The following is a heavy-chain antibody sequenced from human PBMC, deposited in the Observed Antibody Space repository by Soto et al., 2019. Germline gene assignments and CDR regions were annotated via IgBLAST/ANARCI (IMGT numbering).Heavy chain of an antibody. J-gene: IGHJ5*02. CDR1: GFTFSNAW. Sequence: EVQLVESGGGLVKPGGFLRLSCAASGFTFSNAWMSWVRQAPGKGLEWVGRIKSKTDGGTTDYAAPVKGRFTISRDDSKNTLYLQMNSLKTEDTAVYYCTTDSLVLRFLEWAFDPWGQGTLVTVSS. D-gene: IGHD3-3*01. CDR2: IKSKTDGGTT. CDR3: TTDSLVLRFLEWAFDP. V-gene: IGHV3-15*01.